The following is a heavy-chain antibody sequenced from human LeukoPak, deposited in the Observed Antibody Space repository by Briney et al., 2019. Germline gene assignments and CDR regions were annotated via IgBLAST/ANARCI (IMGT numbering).Heavy chain of an antibody. CDR2: IRYDGSNK. V-gene: IGHV3-30*02. J-gene: IGHJ6*02. CDR1: GFTFSSYG. Sequence: GGSLRLSCAASGFTFSSYGMHWVRQAPGKGLEWVAFIRYDGSNKYYADSVKGRFTISRDNSKNTLYLQMNSLRAEDTAVYYCASRTVRGVNYYYYYGMDVWGQGTTVTVSS. D-gene: IGHD3-10*01. CDR3: ASRTVRGVNYYYYYGMDV.